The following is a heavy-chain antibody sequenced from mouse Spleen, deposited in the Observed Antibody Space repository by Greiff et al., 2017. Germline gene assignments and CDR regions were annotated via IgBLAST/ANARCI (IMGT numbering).Heavy chain of an antibody. CDR2: ISDGGSYT. CDR1: GFTFSSYA. D-gene: IGHD2-4*01. Sequence: EVMLVESGGGLVKPGGSLKLSCAASGFTFSSYAMSWVRQTPEKRLEWVATISDGGSYTYYPDNVKGRFTISRDNAKNNLYLQMSHLKSEDTAMYYCAREIRWYFDVWGTGTTVTVSS. J-gene: IGHJ1*03. CDR3: AREIRWYFDV. V-gene: IGHV5-4*01.